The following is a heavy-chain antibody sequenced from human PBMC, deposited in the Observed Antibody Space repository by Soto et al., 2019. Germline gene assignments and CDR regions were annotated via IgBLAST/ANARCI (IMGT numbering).Heavy chain of an antibody. CDR2: ISSSGSTI. CDR3: ARTLGEDFWSGNEEYYYYYYYMDV. CDR1: GFTFSDYY. Sequence: QVQLVESGGGLVKPGGSLRLSCAASGFTFSDYYMSWIRQAPGKGLEWVSYISSSGSTIYYADSVKGRFTISRDNAKNSLYLQMNSLGAEDPAVYYCARTLGEDFWSGNEEYYYYYYYMDVWGKGTTVTVSS. V-gene: IGHV3-11*01. J-gene: IGHJ6*03. D-gene: IGHD3-3*01.